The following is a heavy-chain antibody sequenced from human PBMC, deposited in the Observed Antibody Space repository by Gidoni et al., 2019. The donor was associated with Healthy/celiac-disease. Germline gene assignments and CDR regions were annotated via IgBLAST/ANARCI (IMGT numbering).Heavy chain of an antibody. J-gene: IGHJ3*02. CDR1: GGTFSSYA. Sequence: QVQLVQSGAEVKKPGSSVTVSCKASGGTFSSYAISWVRQAPGQGLEWMGGIIPIFGTANYAQKFQGRVKITADESTSTAYMELSSLRSEDTAVYYCARDKGGIAAPTGAFDIWGQGTMVTVSS. CDR3: ARDKGGIAAPTGAFDI. V-gene: IGHV1-69*01. CDR2: IIPIFGTA. D-gene: IGHD6-6*01.